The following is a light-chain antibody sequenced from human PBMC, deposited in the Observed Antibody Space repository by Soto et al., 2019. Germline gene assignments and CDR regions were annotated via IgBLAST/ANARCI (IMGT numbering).Light chain of an antibody. CDR3: QQYGSSLIT. J-gene: IGKJ5*01. V-gene: IGKV3-20*01. CDR1: QSVSSSY. Sequence: EIVLTQSPGTLSLSPGERATLSCRASQSVSSSYLAWYQQTPGQAPRLLIYGASSRATGIPDRFSGSGSGTDFTLTISILEPEDFAVYYCQQYGSSLITFGQGTRLEIK. CDR2: GAS.